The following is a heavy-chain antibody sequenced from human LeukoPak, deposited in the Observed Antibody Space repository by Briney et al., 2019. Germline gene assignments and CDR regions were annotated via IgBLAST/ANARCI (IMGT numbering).Heavy chain of an antibody. V-gene: IGHV4-34*01. D-gene: IGHD3-3*02. Sequence: PSETLSLTCAVYGGSFSGYYWSWIRQPPGKGLEWIGEINHSGSTNYNPSLKSRVTISVDTSKNQFSLKLSSVTAADTAVYYCARLLAPAFDIWGQGTMVTVSS. CDR3: ARLLAPAFDI. CDR1: GGSFSGYY. J-gene: IGHJ3*02. CDR2: INHSGST.